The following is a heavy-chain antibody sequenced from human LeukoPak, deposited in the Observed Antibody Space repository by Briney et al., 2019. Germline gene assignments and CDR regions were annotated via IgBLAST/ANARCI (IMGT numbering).Heavy chain of an antibody. J-gene: IGHJ4*02. CDR2: ISSSSSSYI. V-gene: IGHV3-21*01. Sequence: GGSLRLSCAASGFTFSSYSMNWVRQAPGKGLEWVSSISSSSSSYIYYADSVKGRFTISRDNAKNSLYLQMNSLRAEDTAVYYCARVSVVITTGDYWGQGTLVTVSS. CDR1: GFTFSSYS. D-gene: IGHD3-22*01. CDR3: ARVSVVITTGDY.